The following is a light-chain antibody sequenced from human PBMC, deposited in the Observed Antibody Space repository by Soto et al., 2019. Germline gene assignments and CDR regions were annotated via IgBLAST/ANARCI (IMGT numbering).Light chain of an antibody. J-gene: IGLJ2*01. CDR2: DVS. CDR1: SSDVGGYNY. Sequence: QSVLTQPASVSGSPGQSMTISCTGTSSDVGGYNYVSWYQQHPGKAPKLIIYDVSYRPSGVSDRFSGSKSGNTASLTISGLQAEDEADYYCSSYSTSSTLVVFGGGTKLTVL. CDR3: SSYSTSSTLVV. V-gene: IGLV2-14*03.